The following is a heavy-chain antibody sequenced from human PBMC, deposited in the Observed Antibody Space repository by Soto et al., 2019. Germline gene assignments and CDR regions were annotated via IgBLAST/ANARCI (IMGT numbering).Heavy chain of an antibody. J-gene: IGHJ6*03. D-gene: IGHD2-15*01. CDR1: GFTFSSYS. CDR3: ARALGVAYSYYYMDV. Sequence: GGSLRLSCAASGFTFSSYSMNWVRQAPGKGLEWVSSISSSSSYIYYADSVKGRFTISRDNAKNSLYLQMNSLRAEDTAVYYCARALGVAYSYYYMDVWGKGTTVTVSS. CDR2: ISSSSSYI. V-gene: IGHV3-21*01.